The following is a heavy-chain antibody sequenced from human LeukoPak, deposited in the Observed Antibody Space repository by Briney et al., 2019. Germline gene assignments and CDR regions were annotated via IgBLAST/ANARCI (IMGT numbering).Heavy chain of an antibody. Sequence: QTGGSLRLSCAASGFTFSSYWMNWVRQAPGNGLEWVANIKQHGSEKYYVDSVKGRFTISRDNAKNSLYLQMNSLRAEDTAVYYCARVRDDSSGYHPFDYWGQGTLVTVSS. CDR2: IKQHGSEK. V-gene: IGHV3-7*01. CDR3: ARVRDDSSGYHPFDY. J-gene: IGHJ4*02. D-gene: IGHD3-22*01. CDR1: GFTFSSYW.